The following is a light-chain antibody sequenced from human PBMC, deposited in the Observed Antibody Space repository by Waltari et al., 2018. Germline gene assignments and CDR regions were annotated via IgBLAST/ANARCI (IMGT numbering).Light chain of an antibody. Sequence: DIQMTQSPSTLSASVGDRVTITCRASQTINSWLAWYQPKPGKAPKLLLTKPSILQSVVPSRFSGSESETEFTLTIISLQPDDFATYYCQQYSSYRLYTFGQGTKLEMK. J-gene: IGKJ2*01. CDR1: QTINSW. CDR2: KPS. V-gene: IGKV1-5*03. CDR3: QQYSSYRLYT.